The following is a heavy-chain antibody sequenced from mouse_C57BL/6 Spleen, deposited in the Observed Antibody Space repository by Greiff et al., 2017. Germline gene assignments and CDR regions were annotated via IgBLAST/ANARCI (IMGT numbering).Heavy chain of an antibody. CDR2: ILPGSGST. CDR1: GFNIKDYY. Sequence: QVQLQQSGAELVRPGASVKLSCTASGFNIKDYYMHWVKQRPGHGLEWSGEILPGSGSTNYNEKFKGKATFTADTSSNTAYMQLSSLTTEDSAIYYCARGYYGSSYFDVWGTGTTVTVSS. J-gene: IGHJ1*03. CDR3: ARGYYGSSYFDV. D-gene: IGHD1-1*01. V-gene: IGHV1-9*01.